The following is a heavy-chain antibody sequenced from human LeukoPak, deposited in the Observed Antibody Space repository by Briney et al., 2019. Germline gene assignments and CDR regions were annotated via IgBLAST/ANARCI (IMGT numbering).Heavy chain of an antibody. V-gene: IGHV4-4*07. CDR3: ARASLRYYYDSSGYQGYFQH. CDR2: IYTSGST. J-gene: IGHJ1*01. CDR1: GGSISSYY. D-gene: IGHD3-22*01. Sequence: SETLSLTCTVSGGSISSYYWSWIRQPAGKGLEWIGRIYTSGSTNYNPSLKSRVTMSVDTSKNQFSLKLSSVTAADTAVYYCARASLRYYYDSSGYQGYFQHWGQGTLVTVSS.